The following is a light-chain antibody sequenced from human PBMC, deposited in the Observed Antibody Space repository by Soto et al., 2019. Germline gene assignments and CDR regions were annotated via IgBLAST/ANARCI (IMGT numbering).Light chain of an antibody. CDR2: GAS. J-gene: IGKJ2*01. V-gene: IGKV3-15*01. Sequence: ERVLTQSPATLSVSPGERATLSCRASQSVSSNLAWYQQKPGQAPRLLIYGASTRATGIPARFSGSGSGTEFTLTISSLQSEDFAVYYCQQYTNWYTFGQGTKVDI. CDR1: QSVSSN. CDR3: QQYTNWYT.